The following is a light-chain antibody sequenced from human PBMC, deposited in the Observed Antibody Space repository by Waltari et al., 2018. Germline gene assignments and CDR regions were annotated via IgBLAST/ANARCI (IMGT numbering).Light chain of an antibody. CDR1: SRDVGRSNL. CDR2: EVT. V-gene: IGLV2-23*02. J-gene: IGLJ1*01. Sequence: QSALTQPASVSGSPGQSITISCPGSSRDVGRSNLVSWYLQHPGKAPNLIIYEVTKRPSGVSNRFSGSKSGNTASLTISGLQAEDEADYYCYSYAGGRVFGTGTKVTVL. CDR3: YSYAGGRV.